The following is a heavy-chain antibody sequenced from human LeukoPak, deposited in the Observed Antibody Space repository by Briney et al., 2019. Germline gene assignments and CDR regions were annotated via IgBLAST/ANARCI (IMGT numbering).Heavy chain of an antibody. J-gene: IGHJ4*02. CDR1: GGTFSSYA. V-gene: IGHV1-69*01. Sequence: GASVKVSCKASGGTFSSYAISWVRQAPGQGLEWMGGIIPIFGTANYAQKFQGRVTITADESTSTAYMELSSLRSEDTAVYYCASDVGLAGRLTYYYGSGSYNYWGQGTLVTVSS. D-gene: IGHD3-10*01. CDR2: IIPIFGTA. CDR3: ASDVGLAGRLTYYYGSGSYNY.